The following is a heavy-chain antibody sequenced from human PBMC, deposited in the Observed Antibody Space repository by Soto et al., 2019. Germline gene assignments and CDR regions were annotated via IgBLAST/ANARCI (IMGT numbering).Heavy chain of an antibody. V-gene: IGHV3-48*01. CDR2: ISYSSSTT. D-gene: IGHD3-22*01. CDR1: GFTFSSFS. J-gene: IGHJ3*02. Sequence: GGSLRLSCAASGFTFSSFSMNWVRQAPGKGLEWVSHISYSSSTTYYADSVKGRFTISRDNAKNSLYLQMNSLRAEDTAMYYCARDYYDSSGYYYGTDAFDIWGLGTMVTVSS. CDR3: ARDYYDSSGYYYGTDAFDI.